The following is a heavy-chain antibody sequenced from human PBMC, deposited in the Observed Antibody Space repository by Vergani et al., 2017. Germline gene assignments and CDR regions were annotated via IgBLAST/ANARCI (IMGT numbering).Heavy chain of an antibody. CDR1: GYSISSGLY. V-gene: IGHV4-38-2*01. CDR3: SSLLTGGVDY. J-gene: IGHJ4*02. D-gene: IGHD2-21*01. CDR2: ISHTGTT. Sequence: QVQLEESGPGLVKPSETLFLTCAVSGYSISSGLYWGWVRQPPGKGLEWIGSISHTGTTSYSASFKSRVTISLDTSKNQFSLHLTSVTAADRAFSYCSSLLTGGVDYWGQGILVTVSS.